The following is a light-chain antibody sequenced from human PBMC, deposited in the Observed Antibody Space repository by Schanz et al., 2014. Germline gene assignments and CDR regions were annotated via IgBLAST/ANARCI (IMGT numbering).Light chain of an antibody. Sequence: DIQMTQSPSTLSASIGDRVTITCRASQSVVRWLAWYQQKPGKAPKLLIQKASILESGVPSRFSGSGSGTEFTLTISSLQPDDFATYYCQQYNTFPWTFGQGTKVEIK. CDR1: QSVVRW. CDR2: KAS. V-gene: IGKV1-5*03. CDR3: QQYNTFPWT. J-gene: IGKJ1*01.